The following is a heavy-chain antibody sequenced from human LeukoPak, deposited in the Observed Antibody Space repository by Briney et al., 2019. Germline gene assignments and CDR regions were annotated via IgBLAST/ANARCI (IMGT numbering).Heavy chain of an antibody. D-gene: IGHD6-13*01. CDR2: ISSSSSYI. J-gene: IGHJ5*02. CDR1: GFTFNSYS. V-gene: IGHV3-21*01. Sequence: GGSLTLSCAASGFTFNSYSMNWVCHAQRKGKGLVSFISSSSSYIYYADSVKSRFITSRDNTTNSLYLQMNSLRAADTAVYYCASLAVARSVNWFDHWGQGTLVTVSS. CDR3: ASLAVARSVNWFDH.